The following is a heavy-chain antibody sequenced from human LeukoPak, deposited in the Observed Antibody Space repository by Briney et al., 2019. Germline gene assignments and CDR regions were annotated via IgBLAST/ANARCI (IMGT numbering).Heavy chain of an antibody. CDR3: ARGTLYSGWSYYFDY. J-gene: IGHJ4*02. CDR2: IYYSGST. V-gene: IGHV4-39*07. CDR1: GGSISSSSYY. Sequence: SETLSLTCTVSGGSISSSSYYWGWIRQPPGKGLEWIGSIYYSGSTYYNPSLKSRVTISVDMSKNHFSLRLSSVTAADTAMYYCARGTLYSGWSYYFDYWGQGSQVTVSS. D-gene: IGHD6-19*01.